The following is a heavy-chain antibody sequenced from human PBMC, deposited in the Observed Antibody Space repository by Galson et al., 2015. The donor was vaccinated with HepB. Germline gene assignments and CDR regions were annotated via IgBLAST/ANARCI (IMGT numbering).Heavy chain of an antibody. J-gene: IGHJ4*02. Sequence: SVKVSCKASGGTFSSYAISWVRHAPGQGLEWMGGIIPIFGTANYAQKFQGRVTITADESTSTAYMELSSLRSEDTAVYYCARVASSWYYFDYWGQGTLVTVSS. CDR1: GGTFSSYA. CDR3: ARVASSWYYFDY. D-gene: IGHD6-13*01. CDR2: IIPIFGTA. V-gene: IGHV1-69*13.